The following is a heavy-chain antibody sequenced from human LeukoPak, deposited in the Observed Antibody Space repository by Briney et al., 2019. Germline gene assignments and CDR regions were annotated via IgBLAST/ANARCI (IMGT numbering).Heavy chain of an antibody. V-gene: IGHV4-39*01. CDR1: GGSISSSSYY. Sequence: SETLSLTCTVSGGSISSSSYYWGWLRQPPGKGLEWIGSIYYSGSTYYNPSLKSLVTISVDTSKNQFSLKLSSVTAADTAVYYCARPYGAAGLDWGQGTLVTVSS. CDR3: ARPYGAAGLD. D-gene: IGHD4-17*01. J-gene: IGHJ4*02. CDR2: IYYSGST.